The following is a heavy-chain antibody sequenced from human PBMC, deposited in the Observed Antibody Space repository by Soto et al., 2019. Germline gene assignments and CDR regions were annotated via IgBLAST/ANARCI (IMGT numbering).Heavy chain of an antibody. CDR3: ATETLGPREGWFDP. Sequence: GASVKVFCKVSGYTLTELSMHWVRQAPGKGLEWMGGFDPEDGETIYAQKFQGRVTMTEDTSTDTAYMELSSLRSEDTAVYYCATETLGPREGWFDPWGQGTLVTVSS. J-gene: IGHJ5*02. CDR2: FDPEDGET. CDR1: GYTLTELS. V-gene: IGHV1-24*01.